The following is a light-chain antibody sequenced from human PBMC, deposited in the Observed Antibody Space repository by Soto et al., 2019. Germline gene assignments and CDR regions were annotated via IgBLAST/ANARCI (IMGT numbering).Light chain of an antibody. CDR2: AAS. CDR1: QSISSY. J-gene: IGKJ1*01. V-gene: IGKV1-39*01. Sequence: DIRMTQSPSSLSASVGDRFTITCLASQSISSYLNWYQQKPGKAPKLLIYAASSLQSGVPSRFSGSGSETDFTLTISSLQPEDFATYSCQQSYSTTWTFGQGTKVDIK. CDR3: QQSYSTTWT.